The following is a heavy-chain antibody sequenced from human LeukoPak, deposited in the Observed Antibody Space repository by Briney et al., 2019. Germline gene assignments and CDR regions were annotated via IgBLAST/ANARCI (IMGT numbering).Heavy chain of an antibody. CDR3: ARDLTTLWFGESYFDY. CDR1: GYTFTSYG. D-gene: IGHD3-10*01. V-gene: IGHV1-18*01. Sequence: ASVKVSCKASGYTFTSYGISWVRQAPGQGLEWMGWISAYNGNTNYAQKLQGRVTMTTDTSTSTAYMELRSLRSDDTAVYYCARDLTTLWFGESYFDYWGQGTLVTVSS. CDR2: ISAYNGNT. J-gene: IGHJ4*02.